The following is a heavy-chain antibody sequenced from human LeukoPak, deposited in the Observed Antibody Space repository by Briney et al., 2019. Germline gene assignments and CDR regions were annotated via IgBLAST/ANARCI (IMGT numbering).Heavy chain of an antibody. J-gene: IGHJ4*02. CDR2: ISAYNGNT. CDR1: GGTFSSYA. Sequence: GASVKVSCKASGGTFSSYAISWVRQAPGQGLEWMGWISAYNGNTNYAQKLQGRVTMTTDTSTSTAYMELRSLRSDDTAVYYCARSTSIWYVITWGQGTLVTVSS. D-gene: IGHD3-10*01. V-gene: IGHV1-18*01. CDR3: ARSTSIWYVIT.